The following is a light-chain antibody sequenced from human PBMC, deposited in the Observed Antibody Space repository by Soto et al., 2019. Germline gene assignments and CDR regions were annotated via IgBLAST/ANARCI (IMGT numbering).Light chain of an antibody. Sequence: QSVLTQPTSTSGAPGQRVTISCSGSGSNIGSNFVDWYQQFPGTAPKLLIYKNNQRPSGVPDRFSASKSGTSASLAISGLRSEDEADYYCAARDDSLNGPVFGGGTKLTVL. V-gene: IGLV1-47*01. J-gene: IGLJ2*01. CDR1: GSNIGSNF. CDR2: KNN. CDR3: AARDDSLNGPV.